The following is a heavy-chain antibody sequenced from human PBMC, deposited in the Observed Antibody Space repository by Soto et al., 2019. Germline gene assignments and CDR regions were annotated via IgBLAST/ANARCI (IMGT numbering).Heavy chain of an antibody. CDR2: IKQDESEK. CDR1: GFTFSSYW. CDR3: ARATYSSAWSNDF. D-gene: IGHD6-19*01. Sequence: GGSLRLSCAASGFTFSSYWMTWVRQAPGKGLEWVANIKQDESEKYYVDSVTGRFTISRDNAKNSLYLQMNSLRAGDTAVYYCARATYSSAWSNDFWGQGTLVTVSS. V-gene: IGHV3-7*05. J-gene: IGHJ4*02.